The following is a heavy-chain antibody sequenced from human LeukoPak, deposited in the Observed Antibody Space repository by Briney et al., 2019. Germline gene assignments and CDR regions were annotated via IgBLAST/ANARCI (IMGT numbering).Heavy chain of an antibody. CDR1: GFTFSSYA. J-gene: IGHJ4*02. CDR3: ARDLGDTAMVTFDY. Sequence: GRSLRLSCAASGFTFSSYAMHWVRQASGKGLEWVAVISYDGSNKYYADSVKGRFTISRDNSKNTLYLQMNSLRVEDTAVYYCARDLGDTAMVTFDYWGQGTLVTVSS. CDR2: ISYDGSNK. V-gene: IGHV3-30*01. D-gene: IGHD5-18*01.